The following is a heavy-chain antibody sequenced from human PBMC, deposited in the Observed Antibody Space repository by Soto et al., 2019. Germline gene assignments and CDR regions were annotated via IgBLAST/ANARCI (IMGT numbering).Heavy chain of an antibody. CDR2: INPNSGGT. D-gene: IGHD3-22*01. Sequence: GASVKVSCKASGYTFTGYYMHWVRQAPGQGLEWMGWINPNSGGTNYAQKFQGRVTMTRDTSISTAYMELSRLRSDDTAVYYCARAPQYYYDSSGYYGRDYWGQGTLVTVSS. CDR3: ARAPQYYYDSSGYYGRDY. J-gene: IGHJ4*02. V-gene: IGHV1-2*02. CDR1: GYTFTGYY.